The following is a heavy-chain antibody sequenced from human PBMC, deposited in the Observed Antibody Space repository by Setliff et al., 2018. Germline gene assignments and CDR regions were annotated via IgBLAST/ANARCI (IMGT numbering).Heavy chain of an antibody. Sequence: GGSLRLSCAASGFIFDEYAMHSVRQAPGKGLEWVSGISWNSYHIDYAGSVRGRFTISRDNAKNSLYLQMNSLTTEDTAFYYCVKSDRDSSGWYPDYWGQGTLVTVSS. V-gene: IGHV3-9*01. D-gene: IGHD6-19*01. CDR3: VKSDRDSSGWYPDY. CDR2: ISWNSYHI. J-gene: IGHJ4*02. CDR1: GFIFDEYA.